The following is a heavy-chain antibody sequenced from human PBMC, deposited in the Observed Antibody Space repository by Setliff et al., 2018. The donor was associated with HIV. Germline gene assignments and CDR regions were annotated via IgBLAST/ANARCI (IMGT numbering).Heavy chain of an antibody. CDR1: DSGTYY. V-gene: IGHV4-4*07. CDR2: VSSRGDT. CDR3: ARATGYSSGWRINYFDH. D-gene: IGHD6-19*01. J-gene: IGHJ4*02. Sequence: SETLSLTCTVSDSGTYYWSWIRQPAGKGLEWIGRVSSRGDTNYNPSLKSRVTMSVDTSKNQFFLKLSSVTDADTAMYYCARATGYSSGWRINYFDHWGQGTPVTVSS.